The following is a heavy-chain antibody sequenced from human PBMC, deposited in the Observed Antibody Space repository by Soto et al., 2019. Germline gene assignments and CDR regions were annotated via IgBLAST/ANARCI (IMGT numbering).Heavy chain of an antibody. CDR3: AKDLDGSGSYGFGPEWFDP. CDR1: GFTFSSYA. V-gene: IGHV3-23*01. Sequence: GGSLRLSCAASGFTFSSYAMSWVRQAPGKGLEWVSAISGSGGSTYYADSVKGRFTISRDNSKNTLYLQMNSLRAEDTAVYYCAKDLDGSGSYGFGPEWFDPWGQGTLVTVSS. CDR2: ISGSGGST. J-gene: IGHJ5*02. D-gene: IGHD3-10*01.